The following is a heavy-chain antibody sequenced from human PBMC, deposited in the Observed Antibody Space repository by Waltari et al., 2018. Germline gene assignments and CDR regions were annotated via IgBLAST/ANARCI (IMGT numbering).Heavy chain of an antibody. Sequence: QVQLQESGPGLVKPSETLSLTCTVSGGSISSHYWSWIRQPPGKGLEWIGYIYYSGSTNYNPSLKIRVTISVDTSKNHFSLKLSSVTAADTAVYYCARDAHYDILTGYALWFDPWGQGTLVTVSS. CDR3: ARDAHYDILTGYALWFDP. J-gene: IGHJ5*02. V-gene: IGHV4-59*11. CDR2: IYYSGST. D-gene: IGHD3-9*01. CDR1: GGSISSHY.